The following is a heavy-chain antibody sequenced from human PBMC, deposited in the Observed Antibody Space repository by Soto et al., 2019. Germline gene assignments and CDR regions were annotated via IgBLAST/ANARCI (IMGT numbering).Heavy chain of an antibody. CDR3: ARXNIVVGGSYHYYYGMDV. CDR2: IKQDGSEK. V-gene: IGHV3-7*03. J-gene: IGHJ6*02. CDR1: GFTFSSYW. Sequence: GGSLRLSCAASGFTFSSYWMSWVRQAPGKGLEWVANIKQDGSEKYYVDSVKGRFTISRDNAKNSLYLQMNSLRAEDTAVYYCARXNIVVGGSYHYYYGMDVWGQGTTVTVSS. D-gene: IGHD2-2*01.